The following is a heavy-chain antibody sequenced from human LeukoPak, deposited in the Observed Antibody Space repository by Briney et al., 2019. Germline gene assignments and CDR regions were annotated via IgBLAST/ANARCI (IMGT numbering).Heavy chain of an antibody. D-gene: IGHD6-19*01. J-gene: IGHJ4*02. CDR1: GFTFSSYA. V-gene: IGHV3-30*04. CDR3: ARDPIAVAGEAY. CDR2: ISYDGSNK. Sequence: PGGSLRLSCAASGFTFSSYAMRWVRQAPGKGLEWVAVISYDGSNKYYADSVKGRFTISRDNSKNTLYLQMNSLRAEDTAVYYCARDPIAVAGEAYWGQGTLVTVSS.